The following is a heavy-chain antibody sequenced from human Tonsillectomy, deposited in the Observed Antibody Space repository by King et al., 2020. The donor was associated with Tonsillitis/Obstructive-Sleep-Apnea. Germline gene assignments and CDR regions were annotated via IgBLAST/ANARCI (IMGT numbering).Heavy chain of an antibody. CDR2: INPSDGIT. CDR1: GYTFTRNY. V-gene: IGHV1-46*01. J-gene: IGHJ4*02. CDR3: VRDDKDGCHLDY. Sequence: QLVQSGAEVKKPGASVKVSCKASGYTFTRNYVHWVRQAPGQGLEWMGIINPSDGITTYAQMFQGRVTMTSDTSTSTVNMELSSLRAGDTAVYYCVRDDKDGCHLDYWGQGSLVSVSS. D-gene: IGHD3-10*01.